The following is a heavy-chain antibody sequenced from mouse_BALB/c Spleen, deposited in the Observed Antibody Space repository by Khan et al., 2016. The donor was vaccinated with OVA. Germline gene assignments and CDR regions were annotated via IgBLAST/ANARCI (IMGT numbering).Heavy chain of an antibody. CDR2: ISPGSGDT. CDR3: ARRNYFGYTFAY. CDR1: GYTFTDYY. Sequence: QVQLQQSGAELARPGASVKLSCKASGYTFTDYYINWVKQRTGQGLEWIGEISPGSGDTYYNERFKGKATLTADQSSSTAYMQLSSLTSEASAVYFCARRNYFGYTFAYWGQATLVTVSA. J-gene: IGHJ3*01. D-gene: IGHD1-2*01. V-gene: IGHV1-77*01.